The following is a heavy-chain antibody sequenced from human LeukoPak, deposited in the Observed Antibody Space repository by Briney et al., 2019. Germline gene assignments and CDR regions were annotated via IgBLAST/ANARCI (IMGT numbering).Heavy chain of an antibody. Sequence: PSETLSLTCTVSGGSISSYHWSWIPQPPGKGLEWIGYIYYSGTTDYNPSLKSRVTISLDTSKNQFSLNLSSVTAADTAVYYCARHSAGPYYDILTGSFEYWGQGALVTVSS. D-gene: IGHD3-9*01. CDR1: GGSISSYH. CDR2: IYYSGTT. CDR3: ARHSAGPYYDILTGSFEY. V-gene: IGHV4-59*08. J-gene: IGHJ4*01.